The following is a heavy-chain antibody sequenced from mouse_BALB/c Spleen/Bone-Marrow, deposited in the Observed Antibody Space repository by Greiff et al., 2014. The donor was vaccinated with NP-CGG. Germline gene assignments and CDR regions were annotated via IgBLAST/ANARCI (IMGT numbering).Heavy chain of an antibody. D-gene: IGHD4-1*01. CDR3: ARELGRGYYFDY. CDR2: IHPNSGNT. V-gene: IGHV1S130*01. Sequence: SGSVLVRPGASVKLSCKASGYTFTSSWMHWAKQRPGQGLEWIGEIHPNSGNTNYNEKFKGKATLTVDTSSSTAYVDLSSLTSEDSAVYYCARELGRGYYFDYWGQGTTLTVSS. J-gene: IGHJ2*01. CDR1: GYTFTSSW.